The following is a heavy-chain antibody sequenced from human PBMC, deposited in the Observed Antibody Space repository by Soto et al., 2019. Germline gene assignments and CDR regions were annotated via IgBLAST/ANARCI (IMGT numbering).Heavy chain of an antibody. CDR3: ASGSTWEDPTKLYMTLTP. D-gene: IGHD3-10*01. J-gene: IGHJ5*02. CDR2: IIPIFGTA. Sequence: ASVKVSCKASGGTFSSYAISWVRQAPGQGLEWMGGIIPIFGTANYAQKFQGRVTITADKSTSTAYMELSSLRSEDTAVYYCASGSTWEDPTKLYMTLTPWGQGTLATVAS. V-gene: IGHV1-69*06. CDR1: GGTFSSYA.